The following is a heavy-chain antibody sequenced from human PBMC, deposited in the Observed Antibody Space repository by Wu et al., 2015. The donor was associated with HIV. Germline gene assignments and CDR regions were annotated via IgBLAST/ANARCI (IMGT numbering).Heavy chain of an antibody. D-gene: IGHD3-22*01. CDR2: ISAYNGNT. Sequence: QVQLVQSGAEMKKPGASVKVSCKASGYTFTGYYIHWVRQAPGQGLEWMGWISAYNGNTNYAQKLQGRVTMTTDTSTSTAYMELRSLRSDDTAVYYCARGDSKVVVNGEYYFDLTGVQGTLVHRLL. CDR1: GYTFTGYY. V-gene: IGHV1-18*04. J-gene: IGHJ4*02. CDR3: ARGDSKVVVNGEYYFDLT.